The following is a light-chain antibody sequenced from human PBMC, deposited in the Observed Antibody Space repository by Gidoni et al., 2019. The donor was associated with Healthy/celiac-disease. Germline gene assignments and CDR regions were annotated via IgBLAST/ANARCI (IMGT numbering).Light chain of an antibody. J-gene: IGLJ2*01. Sequence: VTISCTGSSSNIGAGYDVHWYQQLPGTAPKLLIYGNSNRPSGVPDRFSGSKSGTSASLAITGLQAEDEADYYCQSYDSSLSALVFGGATKLTVL. CDR2: GNS. CDR1: SSNIGAGYD. CDR3: QSYDSSLSALV. V-gene: IGLV1-40*01.